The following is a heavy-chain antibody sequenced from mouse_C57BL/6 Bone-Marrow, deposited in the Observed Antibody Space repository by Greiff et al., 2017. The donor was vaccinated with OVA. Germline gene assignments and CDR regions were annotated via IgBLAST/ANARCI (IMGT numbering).Heavy chain of an antibody. J-gene: IGHJ2*01. CDR2: IDPEDGET. V-gene: IGHV14-2*01. D-gene: IGHD1-1*01. Sequence: EVQLQQSVAALVPPGASVTLSCPASGFNINDYYMHWVKQRTEQGLEWIGRIDPEDGETKYAPKFQGKATITADTSSTTAYLQLSSLTSEDTAVYYCARVTTVVASYYFDYWGQGTTLTVSS. CDR3: ARVTTVVASYYFDY. CDR1: GFNINDYY.